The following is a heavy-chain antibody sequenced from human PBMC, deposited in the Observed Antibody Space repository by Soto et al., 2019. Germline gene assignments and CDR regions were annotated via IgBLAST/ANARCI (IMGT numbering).Heavy chain of an antibody. D-gene: IGHD2-2*01. Sequence: EVQLVESGGGLVQPGGSLRLSCAASGFSFGGYWMHWVRQAPGKGLVWLSFINHDGSRITYGDSVKGRFTVSRDNAKNTLYLLLDSLTAADTAVYYCARVNAPGARLAWFDPWGRGTLVTVSS. CDR1: GFSFGGYW. CDR3: ARVNAPGARLAWFDP. J-gene: IGHJ5*02. CDR2: INHDGSRI. V-gene: IGHV3-74*01.